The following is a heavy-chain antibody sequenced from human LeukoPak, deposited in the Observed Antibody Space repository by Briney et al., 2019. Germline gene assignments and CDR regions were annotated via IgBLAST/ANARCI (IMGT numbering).Heavy chain of an antibody. D-gene: IGHD3-10*01. J-gene: IGHJ4*02. CDR3: ARARITMVRGPIIIRGGHLDS. V-gene: IGHV4-34*01. CDR2: INHSGGT. CDR1: GGSFSGYY. Sequence: SETLSLTCAVYGGSFSGYYWTWIRQPPGRGLEWIGEINHSGGTNYNPSLKRQVTLSVDTSKKQFSLKVTSVTAADSAVYYCARARITMVRGPIIIRGGHLDSWGQGALVTVSS.